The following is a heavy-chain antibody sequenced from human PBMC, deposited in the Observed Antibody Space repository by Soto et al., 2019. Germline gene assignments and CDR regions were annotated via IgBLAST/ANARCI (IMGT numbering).Heavy chain of an antibody. J-gene: IGHJ4*02. CDR1: GAPMNRYY. Sequence: SETLSLTCTVSGAPMNRYYWSWIRQPPGKALEWIGYVFNSETSKYNPSLRSRIAMSVDRSKNQFSLTMTSLTAADTAVYFCANVYGTNYGFDYWGQGALVTVS. V-gene: IGHV4-59*01. CDR3: ANVYGTNYGFDY. CDR2: VFNSETS. D-gene: IGHD4-17*01.